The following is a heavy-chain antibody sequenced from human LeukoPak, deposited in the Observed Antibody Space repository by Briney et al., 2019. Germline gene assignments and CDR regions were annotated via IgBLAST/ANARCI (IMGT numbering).Heavy chain of an antibody. D-gene: IGHD6-13*01. CDR1: GFTFSTYD. CDR2: ISSSGNTM. Sequence: GGSLRLSCAASGFTFSTYDMSWVRQAPRKGLEWGSFISSSGNTMYYAESVKGRFTSSRDYANTSVYLQMNSLRVEDTAVYYCARDWVAAGGDYMDVWGKGTTVTISS. V-gene: IGHV3-48*03. J-gene: IGHJ6*03. CDR3: ARDWVAAGGDYMDV.